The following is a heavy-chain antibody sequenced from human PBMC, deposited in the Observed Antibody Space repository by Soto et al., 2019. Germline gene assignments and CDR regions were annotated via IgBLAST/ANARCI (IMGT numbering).Heavy chain of an antibody. Sequence: GGSLRLSCAASGFTFSSYAMSWVRQAPGKGLEWVSGISGDSISTYYTDSVKGRFTISRDKSQNTLYLQMNSLRAEDTAIYYCAKDHHAFLQRACYYFDCWGQGTLVTVSS. V-gene: IGHV3-23*01. CDR3: AKDHHAFLQRACYYFDC. CDR1: GFTFSSYA. CDR2: ISGDSIST. D-gene: IGHD2-15*01. J-gene: IGHJ4*02.